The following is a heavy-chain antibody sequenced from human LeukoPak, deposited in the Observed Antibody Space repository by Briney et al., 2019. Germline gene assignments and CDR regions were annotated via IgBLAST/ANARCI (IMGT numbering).Heavy chain of an antibody. D-gene: IGHD4-17*01. CDR1: GGSISSSSYY. Sequence: SETLSLTCTVSGGSISSSSYYWGWIRQPPGKGLEWIGSIYYSGRTHYNPSLKSRLTIFVDTSKNQFSLKVNSVSAADTAVYYCARNVTVTVSGTKFNYFDYWGQGTLVTVSS. CDR2: IYYSGRT. V-gene: IGHV4-39*01. CDR3: ARNVTVTVSGTKFNYFDY. J-gene: IGHJ4*02.